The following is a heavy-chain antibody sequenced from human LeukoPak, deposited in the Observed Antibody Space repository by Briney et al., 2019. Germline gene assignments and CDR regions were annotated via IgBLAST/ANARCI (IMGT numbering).Heavy chain of an antibody. CDR3: ARGYSSSWYDFDY. Sequence: SETLSLTCTVSGGSISSGGYYWSWIRQHPGKGLEWIGYIYYSGSTYYNPSLKSRVTISVDTSKNQFSLKLSSVTAADTAVYYCARGYSSSWYDFDYWGQGTLVAVSS. D-gene: IGHD6-13*01. V-gene: IGHV4-31*03. CDR1: GGSISSGGYY. CDR2: IYYSGST. J-gene: IGHJ4*02.